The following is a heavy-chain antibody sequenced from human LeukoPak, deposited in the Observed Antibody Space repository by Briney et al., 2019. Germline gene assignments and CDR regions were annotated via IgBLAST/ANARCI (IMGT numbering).Heavy chain of an antibody. D-gene: IGHD3-16*02. CDR3: ARLKSLVYVWGTYRFFDF. Sequence: SETLSLTCAVYGGSFGGYSWNWIRQSPEKGLEWIGKVDHNGVTSYNPSLKSRVTTSLDTSKNQFSLRLSSVTAADMALYYCARLKSLVYVWGTYRFFDFWGQGTLVTVSS. CDR1: GGSFGGYS. J-gene: IGHJ4*02. V-gene: IGHV4-34*01. CDR2: VDHNGVT.